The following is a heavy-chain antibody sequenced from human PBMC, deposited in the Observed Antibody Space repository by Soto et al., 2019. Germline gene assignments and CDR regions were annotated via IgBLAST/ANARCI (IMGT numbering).Heavy chain of an antibody. D-gene: IGHD6-13*01. CDR2: ISSSSSYI. J-gene: IGHJ6*02. V-gene: IGHV3-21*01. CDR1: GFTFSSYS. Sequence: GGSLRLSCAASGFTFSSYSMNWVRQAPGKGLEWVSSISSSSSYIYYADSVKGRFTISRDNAKNSLYLQMNSLRAEDTAVYYCARDWGYSSSWPTHGMDVWGQGTTVTVSS. CDR3: ARDWGYSSSWPTHGMDV.